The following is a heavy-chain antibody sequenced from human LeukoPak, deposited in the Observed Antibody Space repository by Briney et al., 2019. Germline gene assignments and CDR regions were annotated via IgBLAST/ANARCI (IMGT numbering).Heavy chain of an antibody. CDR3: PRGNTVYHWYLGR. D-gene: IGHD4-17*01. CDR1: GFTFRRYG. V-gene: IGHV3-30*02. CDR2: LQFDGTKM. Sequence: PGGSLTLACEASGFTFRRYGMHWVGPAPGRGVDWVAFLQFDGTKMHYADSVKGRFIITRNNSKNTLYLQMNSLKPDDTSRYSGPRGNTVYHWYLGRWGRGTLLAVSS. J-gene: IGHJ2*01.